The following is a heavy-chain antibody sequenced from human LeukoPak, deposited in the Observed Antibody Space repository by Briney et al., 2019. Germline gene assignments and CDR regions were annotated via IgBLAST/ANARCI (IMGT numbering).Heavy chain of an antibody. V-gene: IGHV4-4*07. Sequence: SETLSLTCTVSGGSISNYYWSWIRQPAGKGLEWIGRISTSGVTNYNPSLRSRVTMSVDTSKNHFSLRLTSVTAADTAVYYCARVGDWNDLVYWGQGTLVTVSS. CDR2: ISTSGVT. J-gene: IGHJ4*02. CDR3: ARVGDWNDLVY. CDR1: GGSISNYY. D-gene: IGHD1-1*01.